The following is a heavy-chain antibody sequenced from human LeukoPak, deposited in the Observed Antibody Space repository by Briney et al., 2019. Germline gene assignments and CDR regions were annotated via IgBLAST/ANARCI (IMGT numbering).Heavy chain of an antibody. CDR3: ARAVTSTEGY. J-gene: IGHJ4*02. D-gene: IGHD4-17*01. CDR2: INDGGSGK. V-gene: IGHV3-7*03. Sequence: GGSLRLSCAASGFVFSNYWMTWVRQAPGKGLEWVASINDGGSGKYYVDSVKGRFTISRDNAQKSLYLEMHSLRAEDTAVYHCARAVTSTEGYWGQGTLVTVSS. CDR1: GFVFSNYW.